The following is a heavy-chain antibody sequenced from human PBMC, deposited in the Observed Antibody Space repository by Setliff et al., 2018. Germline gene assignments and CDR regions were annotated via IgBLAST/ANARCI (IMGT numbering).Heavy chain of an antibody. V-gene: IGHV1-2*02. Sequence: VKVSCKAFGYPFTGYYYNHWVRQAPGQGPEWMGWINPNTGAAKYAQQFQGRVTMTRDMSLRTVYLDLSGLTSDDTAVYYCTRDPTGSNFYNFQFYMDVWGKGSAVTVSS. CDR1: GYPFTGYY. D-gene: IGHD1-1*01. J-gene: IGHJ6*03. CDR2: INPNTGAA. CDR3: TRDPTGSNFYNFQFYMDV.